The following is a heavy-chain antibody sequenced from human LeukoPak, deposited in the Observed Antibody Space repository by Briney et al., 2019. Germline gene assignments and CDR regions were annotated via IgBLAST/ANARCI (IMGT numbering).Heavy chain of an antibody. CDR1: GFTFDDYA. CDR3: AKGWYYDSSGYIDC. Sequence: GGSLRLSCAASGFTFDDYAMNWVRQAPGKGLEWVSGISWNSGSIGYAGSVKGRFTVSRDNAKNSLYLQMNSLRAEDTALYYCAKGWYYDSSGYIDCWGQGTLVTVSS. D-gene: IGHD3-22*01. CDR2: ISWNSGSI. J-gene: IGHJ4*02. V-gene: IGHV3-9*01.